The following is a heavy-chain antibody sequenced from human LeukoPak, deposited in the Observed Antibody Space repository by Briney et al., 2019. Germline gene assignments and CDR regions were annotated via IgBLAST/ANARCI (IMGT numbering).Heavy chain of an antibody. Sequence: GGSLRLSCAASGVNFGSYAMSWFRQAPGKGLEWVSVISGSGVSTYYADSVKGRFTISRDNSKKTVNLQMNTLRAEDTAVYYCAKALVGAAMFDAFDIWGQGTVVTVSS. CDR3: AKALVGAAMFDAFDI. CDR1: GVNFGSYA. D-gene: IGHD2-2*01. J-gene: IGHJ3*02. CDR2: ISGSGVST. V-gene: IGHV3-23*01.